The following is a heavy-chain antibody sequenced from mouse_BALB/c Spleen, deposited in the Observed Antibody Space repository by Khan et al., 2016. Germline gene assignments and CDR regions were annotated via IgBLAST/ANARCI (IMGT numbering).Heavy chain of an antibody. Sequence: EVQLQESGPGLVKPSQSLSLTCTVTGYSITSDYAWNWIRQFPGNKLEWMGYIRYSGSTTYNPSLKSRISITRDPSKNQFFLQLYSVTTEDTATDYCTRSPTATRYFDVWGAGTTVTVSS. D-gene: IGHD1-2*01. V-gene: IGHV3-2*02. CDR2: IRYSGST. CDR3: TRSPTATRYFDV. J-gene: IGHJ1*01. CDR1: GYSITSDYA.